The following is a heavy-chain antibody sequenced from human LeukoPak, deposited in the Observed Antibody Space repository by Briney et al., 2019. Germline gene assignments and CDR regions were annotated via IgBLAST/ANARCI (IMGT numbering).Heavy chain of an antibody. CDR1: GFTFSCYS. J-gene: IGHJ1*01. CDR2: ISSGSSTI. Sequence: GGSLRLSCAASGFTFSCYSLNWVRQAPGKGLEWVSYISSGSSTIYYADSMKGRFTISRDNSKNTLYLQMNNLRVEDTAVYYCAKDRIVISFGDVSKHWGQGTLVTVSS. CDR3: AKDRIVISFGDVSKH. D-gene: IGHD3-10*01. V-gene: IGHV3-48*04.